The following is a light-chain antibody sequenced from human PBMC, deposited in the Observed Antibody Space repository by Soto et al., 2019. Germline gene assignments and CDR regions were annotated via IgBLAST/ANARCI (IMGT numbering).Light chain of an antibody. J-gene: IGKJ2*01. CDR2: DAS. CDR3: QQYDSYSGYT. CDR1: QSISSW. V-gene: IGKV1-5*01. Sequence: DIQMTQSPSTLSASVGDRVTITCRASQSISSWLAWYQQKPGKAPNFLIYDASSLESGVPSRFSGSGSGTEFTLTISSLQPDDFATYYCQQYDSYSGYTCGQGTKLEIK.